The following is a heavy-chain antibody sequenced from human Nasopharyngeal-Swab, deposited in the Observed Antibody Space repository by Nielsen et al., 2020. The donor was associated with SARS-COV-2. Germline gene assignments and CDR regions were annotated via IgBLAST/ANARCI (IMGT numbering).Heavy chain of an antibody. CDR3: ARNGPYSSRWYGKPQPYYFFYYALDV. CDR2: IIPMFDIA. Sequence: SVKVSCKASEGTFSSYAISWVRQAPGQGLEWMGGIIPMFDIASYAQRFQGRVTITADKSTNTAYLELTSLRSEDTALYYCARNGPYSSRWYGKPQPYYFFYYALDVWGQGTTVTVSS. V-gene: IGHV1-69*10. J-gene: IGHJ6*01. CDR1: EGTFSSYA. D-gene: IGHD6-13*01.